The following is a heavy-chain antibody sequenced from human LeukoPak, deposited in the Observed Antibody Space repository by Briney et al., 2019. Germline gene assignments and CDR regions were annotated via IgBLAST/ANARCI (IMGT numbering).Heavy chain of an antibody. CDR1: GGSINSLSVS. Sequence: SETLSLTCTVSGGSINSLSVSWAWFRQPPGKGLEWIGTIYYSGGTYYNPSLKSRVTILVDTSKNQFYLRLSSVTAADTAVYYCARYRAFDIWGQGTMVTVSS. CDR2: IYYSGGT. CDR3: ARYRAFDI. V-gene: IGHV4-39*07. D-gene: IGHD2-2*01. J-gene: IGHJ3*02.